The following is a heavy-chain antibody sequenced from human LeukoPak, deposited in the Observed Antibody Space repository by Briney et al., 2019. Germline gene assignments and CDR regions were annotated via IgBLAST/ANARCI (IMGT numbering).Heavy chain of an antibody. V-gene: IGHV1-8*03. D-gene: IGHD5-18*01. CDR3: ARGRFKVYSYGYGRWFDP. CDR2: MNPNSGNT. CDR1: GGTFSGYD. Sequence: RASVTVSCKASGGTFSGYDINWVRQATGQGLEWMGWMNPNSGNTGYAQKFQGRVTITRNTSVSTAYMELSSLRSEDTAVYYCARGRFKVYSYGYGRWFDPWGQGTLVTVSS. J-gene: IGHJ5*02.